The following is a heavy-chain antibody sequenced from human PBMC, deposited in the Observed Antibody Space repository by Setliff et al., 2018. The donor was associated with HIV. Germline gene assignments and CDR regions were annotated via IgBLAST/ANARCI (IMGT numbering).Heavy chain of an antibody. CDR1: GFIFSHYI. J-gene: IGHJ4*02. Sequence: GGSLRLSCEASGFIFSHYILTWVRQAPGRGLELVSYIDLGGSIIHYADSVKGRFSISRDNSNNILFLQMNNLRVDDTAAYYCGNRGGPYWGQGTLVTVSS. V-gene: IGHV3-48*01. CDR2: IDLGGSII. CDR3: GNRGGPY. D-gene: IGHD3-16*01.